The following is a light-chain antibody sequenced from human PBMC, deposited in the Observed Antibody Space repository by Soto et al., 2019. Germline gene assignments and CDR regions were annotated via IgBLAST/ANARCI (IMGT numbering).Light chain of an antibody. Sequence: QSALTQPASVSGSPGQSITISCTGTSSDVGAYDYVSWYQQHPGKAPKFMLYEVSNRPSGLSDRSSGSKSGNTASLTISGLQAEDEADYYCTSFTTSKTWVFGGGTKLTVL. V-gene: IGLV2-14*01. CDR2: EVS. CDR1: SSDVGAYDY. CDR3: TSFTTSKTWV. J-gene: IGLJ3*02.